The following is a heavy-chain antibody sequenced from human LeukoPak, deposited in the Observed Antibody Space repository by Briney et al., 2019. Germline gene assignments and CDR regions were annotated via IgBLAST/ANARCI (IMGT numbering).Heavy chain of an antibody. V-gene: IGHV4-34*01. CDR3: ASLIRDYYYTSGRYPVYYQYMDV. Sequence: SETLSLTCAVYGGSFSGYYWSWIRQPPGKGLEWIGEINHSGSTNYNPSLKSRVTISVDTSKNQFFLKLRSVTAADTAVYYCASLIRDYYYTSGRYPVYYQYMDVWGKGTTVIISS. CDR1: GGSFSGYY. J-gene: IGHJ6*03. D-gene: IGHD3-10*01. CDR2: INHSGST.